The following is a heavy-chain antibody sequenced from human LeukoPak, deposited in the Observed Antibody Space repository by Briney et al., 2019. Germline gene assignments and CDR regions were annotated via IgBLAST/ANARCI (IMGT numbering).Heavy chain of an antibody. Sequence: ASVKVSCKASGYTFTGHYMHWVRQAPGQGLEWMGRINPNSGGTNYAQKFQGRVTMTRDTSTSTAYMELSRLRSDDTAVYYCALSLLGIDYFDYWGQGTLVTVSS. CDR3: ALSLLGIDYFDY. CDR2: INPNSGGT. V-gene: IGHV1-2*06. J-gene: IGHJ4*02. CDR1: GYTFTGHY. D-gene: IGHD7-27*01.